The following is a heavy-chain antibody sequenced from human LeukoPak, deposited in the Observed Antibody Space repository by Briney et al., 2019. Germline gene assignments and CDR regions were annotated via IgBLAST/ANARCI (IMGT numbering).Heavy chain of an antibody. CDR2: IGTAGDT. CDR1: GFTFSSYD. Sequence: GGSLRLSCAASGFTFSSYDMHWVRQATGKGLEWVSAIGTAGDTYYPGSVKGRFTISRENAKNSLYLQMNSLRAGDTAVYYCARGTPNYYDSSGYYNGGIDYWGQGTLVTVSS. D-gene: IGHD3-22*01. CDR3: ARGTPNYYDSSGYYNGGIDY. J-gene: IGHJ4*02. V-gene: IGHV3-13*01.